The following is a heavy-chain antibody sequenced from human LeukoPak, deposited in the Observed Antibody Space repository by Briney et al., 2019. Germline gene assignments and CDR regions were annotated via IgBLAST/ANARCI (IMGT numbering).Heavy chain of an antibody. CDR1: GYSISSSNY. CDR3: ARKATTGPNKAAFDI. V-gene: IGHV4-28*05. J-gene: IGHJ3*02. D-gene: IGHD4-17*01. Sequence: SETLSLTCAVSGYSISSSNYWAWIRPPPGKGLEWIGHIYYSGSIYYNPSLKSRVTMSVDTSKNQFYLKLSSVTAVDTAVYYCARKATTGPNKAAFDIWGQGTMVTVSS. CDR2: IYYSGSI.